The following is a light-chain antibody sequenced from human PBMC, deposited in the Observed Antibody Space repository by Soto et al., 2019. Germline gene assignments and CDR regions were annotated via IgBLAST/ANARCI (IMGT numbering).Light chain of an antibody. CDR1: QSVSSS. J-gene: IGKJ4*01. CDR2: DTS. Sequence: EIVVTQSPATLSVSPGERVTLSCRASQSVSSSLAWYQQRPGQAPRLLIYDTSTRAPGIAARFSGSGSGTEFTLTISSLQSEDVAVYYCQQYKQWPVAFGGGTKVEIK. V-gene: IGKV3-15*01. CDR3: QQYKQWPVA.